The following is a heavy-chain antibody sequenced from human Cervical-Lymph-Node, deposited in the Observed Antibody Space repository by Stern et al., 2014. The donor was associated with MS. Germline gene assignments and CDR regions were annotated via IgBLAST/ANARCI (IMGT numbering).Heavy chain of an antibody. V-gene: IGHV3-23*04. J-gene: IGHJ4*02. D-gene: IGHD5-18*01. Sequence: EDQLVESGGGLEQPGGSLRLSCAASGFTFSNYVMSWVRQAPGKGLEWVSIISGNGDRIHYADSVKGRFIIYRDNSKSTLGLQMNSLRADDTAVYYCVTSMTIWGRGTLVTVSS. CDR1: GFTFSNYV. CDR3: VTSMTI. CDR2: ISGNGDRI.